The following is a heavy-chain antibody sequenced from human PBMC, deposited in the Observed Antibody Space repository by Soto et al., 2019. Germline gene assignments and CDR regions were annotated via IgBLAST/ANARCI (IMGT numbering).Heavy chain of an antibody. CDR1: GFTFSSYD. Sequence: EVQLVESGGGLVQPGGSLRLSCAASGFTFSSYDMHWVRQATGKGLKWVSAIGTAGDTYYPGSVKGRFTISRENAKNSLYLQMNSLRAGDTAVYYCARSVSYCSSTSCFHDAFDIWGQGTMVTVSS. D-gene: IGHD2-2*01. CDR3: ARSVSYCSSTSCFHDAFDI. CDR2: IGTAGDT. J-gene: IGHJ3*02. V-gene: IGHV3-13*01.